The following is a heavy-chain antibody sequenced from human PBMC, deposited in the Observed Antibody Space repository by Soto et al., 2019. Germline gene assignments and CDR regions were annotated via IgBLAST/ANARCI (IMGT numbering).Heavy chain of an antibody. J-gene: IGHJ6*01. D-gene: IGHD3-3*01. CDR2: ISSSSSYI. CDR1: VFTFSSYS. CDR3: ARDREVLRFLEWSSYSYYGMEV. Sequence: PVGSLRLSCAASVFTFSSYSMNWVRHSPGKGLEWVSSISSSSSYIYYADSVKGRFTIYRDNAKTSLYLQMNSLRAEDTAVYYCARDREVLRFLEWSSYSYYGMEVLGQGTTVTVSS. V-gene: IGHV3-21*01.